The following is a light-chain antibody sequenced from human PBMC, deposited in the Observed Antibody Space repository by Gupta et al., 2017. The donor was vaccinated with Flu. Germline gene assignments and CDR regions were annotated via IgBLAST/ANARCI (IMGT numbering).Light chain of an antibody. V-gene: IGLV1-44*01. CDR3: AAWDDSLNGPV. CDR2: SND. Sequence: QSVLTQPPSASGTPGQRVTISCSGSSSNIGTNTVNWYQHLPGTAPKLLIYSNDQRPSGVPDRFSGSKSGTSASLAISGLQSEDEADYYCAAWDDSLNGPVFGGGNKLTVL. J-gene: IGLJ2*01. CDR1: SSNIGTNT.